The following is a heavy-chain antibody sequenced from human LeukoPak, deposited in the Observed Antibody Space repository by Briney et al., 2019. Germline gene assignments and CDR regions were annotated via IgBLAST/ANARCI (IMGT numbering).Heavy chain of an antibody. Sequence: TGGSLRLSCAASGFTFSSYGMHWVRQAPGKGLEWVAVISYDGSNKYYADSVKGRFTISRDNTKNTLYLQMNSLRAEDTAVYYCAKGGYYYDSSDAFDIWGQGTMVTVSS. CDR1: GFTFSSYG. CDR2: ISYDGSNK. CDR3: AKGGYYYDSSDAFDI. J-gene: IGHJ3*02. V-gene: IGHV3-30*18. D-gene: IGHD3-22*01.